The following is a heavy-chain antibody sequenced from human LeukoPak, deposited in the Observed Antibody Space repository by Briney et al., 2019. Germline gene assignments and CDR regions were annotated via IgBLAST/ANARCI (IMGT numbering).Heavy chain of an antibody. J-gene: IGHJ3*02. Sequence: PSETLSLTCAVDGGSFSGYYWSWIRQPPGKGLEWIGEINHSGSTNYNPSLKSRVTISVDTSKNQFSLKLSSVTAAETAVYYCARGRVTWLGAFDIWGQGTIVTDS. CDR3: ARGRVTWLGAFDI. V-gene: IGHV4-34*01. CDR2: INHSGST. D-gene: IGHD2-21*02. CDR1: GGSFSGYY.